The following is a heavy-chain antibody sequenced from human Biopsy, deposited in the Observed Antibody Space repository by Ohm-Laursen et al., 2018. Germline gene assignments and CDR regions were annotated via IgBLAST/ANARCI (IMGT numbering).Heavy chain of an antibody. V-gene: IGHV3-23*01. D-gene: IGHD2-15*01. CDR3: AKTFHGSSFLYDY. CDR2: LSGSGGTT. CDR1: GFTFSSYG. J-gene: IGHJ4*02. Sequence: GSLRLFCAASGFTFSSYGMSWVRQAPGKGLEWVSVLSGSGGTTYYADSVKGRFTISRDNSKNTLYLQMNSLTAEDTAVYYCAKTFHGSSFLYDYWGQGTLVTVSS.